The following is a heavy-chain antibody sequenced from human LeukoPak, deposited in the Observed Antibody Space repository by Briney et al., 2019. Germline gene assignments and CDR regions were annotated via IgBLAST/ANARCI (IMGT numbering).Heavy chain of an antibody. CDR3: ARARYETRIWPKSRYDYYHYMDV. J-gene: IGHJ6*03. Sequence: GASVKLSCKAFGYTFSNYAVNWVRQAPGQRLEWMGWINAGNGNRKYSQEFQDRVTITRDTSASTAYMELSSLRSEDMAVYYCARARYETRIWPKSRYDYYHYMDVWGKGTTVTVSS. V-gene: IGHV1-3*03. CDR2: INAGNGNR. CDR1: GYTFSNYA. D-gene: IGHD3-3*01.